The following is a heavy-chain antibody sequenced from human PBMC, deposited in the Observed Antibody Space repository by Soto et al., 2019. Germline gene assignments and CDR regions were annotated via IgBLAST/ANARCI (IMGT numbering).Heavy chain of an antibody. CDR3: AKPSGYYSDAFAM. J-gene: IGHJ3*02. Sequence: QVQLVQSGAEVKWPGASVKVSCKASGYTFNNNGFSWVRQAPGQGLEWMGWISAYDGNTNYAQNLQGRVTMTIVTYTSTAYMELRGLRYDDTAVYDCAKPSGYYSDAFAMWGQGTMVTVSS. V-gene: IGHV1-18*01. D-gene: IGHD1-26*01. CDR1: GYTFNNNG. CDR2: ISAYDGNT.